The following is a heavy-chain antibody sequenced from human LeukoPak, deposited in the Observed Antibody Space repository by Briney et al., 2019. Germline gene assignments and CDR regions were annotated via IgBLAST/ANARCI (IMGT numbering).Heavy chain of an antibody. Sequence: GGSLRLSCAASGCTFSSYSMNWVRQAPGKGREWVSSISSRSSYIYYADSVKGRFTISRDNAKNSLYLQMNSLRAEDTAVYYCARAGTVVVPAAIRGDAFDIWGQGTMVTVSS. CDR2: ISSRSSYI. V-gene: IGHV3-21*01. CDR1: GCTFSSYS. D-gene: IGHD2-2*01. J-gene: IGHJ3*02. CDR3: ARAGTVVVPAAIRGDAFDI.